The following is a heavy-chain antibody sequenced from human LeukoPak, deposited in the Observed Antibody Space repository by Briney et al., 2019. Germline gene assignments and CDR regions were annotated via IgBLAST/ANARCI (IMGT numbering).Heavy chain of an antibody. CDR3: ARFADGYNHRHY. CDR1: GGTFSSYA. J-gene: IGHJ4*02. D-gene: IGHD5-24*01. CDR2: IIPIFGTA. V-gene: IGHV1-69*13. Sequence: SVKVSCKASGGTFSSYAISWVRQAPGQGLEWMGGIIPIFGTANYAQKFQGRVTITADESTSTAYMELSSLRSEDTAVYYCARFADGYNHRHYWGQGTLVTVSS.